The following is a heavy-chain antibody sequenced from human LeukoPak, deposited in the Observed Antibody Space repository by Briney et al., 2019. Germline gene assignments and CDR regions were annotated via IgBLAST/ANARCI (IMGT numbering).Heavy chain of an antibody. D-gene: IGHD6-19*01. CDR3: ARKEWLVRQGDAFDT. V-gene: IGHV1-18*01. J-gene: IGHJ3*02. CDR1: GYTFTSYG. Sequence: ASVKVSCKASGYTFTSYGISWVRQAPGQGLEWMGWISAYNGNTNYAQKLQGRVTMTTDTSTSTAYMELRSLRSDDTAVYYCARKEWLVRQGDAFDTWGQGTMVTVSS. CDR2: ISAYNGNT.